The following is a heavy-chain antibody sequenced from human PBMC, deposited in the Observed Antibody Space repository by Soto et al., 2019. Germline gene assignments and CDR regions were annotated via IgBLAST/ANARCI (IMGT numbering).Heavy chain of an antibody. V-gene: IGHV4-34*01. J-gene: IGHJ2*01. CDR1: GGSFSCYY. CDR3: AGESHDILTGPPWVWYFDL. CDR2: INDRGSI. D-gene: IGHD3-9*01. Sequence: QVQLQQWGAGPLRPLETLSLTCGVSGGSFSCYYWAWIRQSPGKGLEWIGEINDRGSINYNPSLKIRVSISVDTSKNHYSLNLRSVTAADTAVYYCAGESHDILTGPPWVWYFDLWGRGTLVTVSS.